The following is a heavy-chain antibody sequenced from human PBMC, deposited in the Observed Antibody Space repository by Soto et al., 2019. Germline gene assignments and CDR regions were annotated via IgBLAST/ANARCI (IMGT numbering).Heavy chain of an antibody. CDR2: ISLYSDGT. CDR3: ARVVPGAEAWFGP. Sequence: ASVKVSCKTSGYTFSNYGITWVRQAPGQPLEWLGWISLYSDGTNYAQRFQGRVSMTTDTSTTTAYMELRSLRSDDTAVYYCARVVPGAEAWFGPWGQGTLVTVSS. CDR1: GYTFSNYG. V-gene: IGHV1-18*01. D-gene: IGHD2-2*01. J-gene: IGHJ5*02.